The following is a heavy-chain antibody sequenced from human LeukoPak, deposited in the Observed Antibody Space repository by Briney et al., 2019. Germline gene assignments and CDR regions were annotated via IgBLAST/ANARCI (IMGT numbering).Heavy chain of an antibody. D-gene: IGHD5-12*01. CDR1: GYTFTSYW. CDR2: IYPGDSET. Sequence: GESLKISCKGFGYTFTSYWIGWVRQMPGKGLEWMGIIYPGDSETRYSPSFQGQVTISADKSISTAYLQWSTLEASDTAMYFCARSVRSRGYGTFDSWGQGTLVTVSS. V-gene: IGHV5-51*01. CDR3: ARSVRSRGYGTFDS. J-gene: IGHJ4*02.